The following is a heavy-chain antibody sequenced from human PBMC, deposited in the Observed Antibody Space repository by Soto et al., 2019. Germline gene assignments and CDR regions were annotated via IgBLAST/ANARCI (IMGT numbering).Heavy chain of an antibody. CDR2: IYYSGST. Sequence: TSETMSLTCTVSGGSISSYYWSWIRQPPGKGLEWIGYIYYSGSTNYNPSLKSRVTISVDTSKNQFSLKLSSVTAADTAVYYCARAMTGYYSYFDYGGRGTLVTVSS. CDR1: GGSISSYY. J-gene: IGHJ4*02. D-gene: IGHD3-9*01. CDR3: ARAMTGYYSYFDY. V-gene: IGHV4-59*01.